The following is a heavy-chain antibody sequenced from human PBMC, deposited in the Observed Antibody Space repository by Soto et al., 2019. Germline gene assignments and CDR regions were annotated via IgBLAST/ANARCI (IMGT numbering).Heavy chain of an antibody. CDR2: IYYSGST. CDR3: ARHRGGDHGSGFYYYYGMDV. D-gene: IGHD3-10*01. CDR1: GGSISSSSYY. Sequence: PSETLSLTCTVSGGSISSSSYYWGWIRQPPGKGLEWIGSIYYSGSTYYNPSLKSRVTISVDTSKNQFSLKLSSVTAADKAVYYCARHRGGDHGSGFYYYYGMDVWGQGTTVTVSS. V-gene: IGHV4-39*01. J-gene: IGHJ6*02.